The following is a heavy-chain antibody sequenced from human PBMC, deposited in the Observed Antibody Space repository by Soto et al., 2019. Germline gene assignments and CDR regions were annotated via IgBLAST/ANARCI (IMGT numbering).Heavy chain of an antibody. V-gene: IGHV5-51*01. Sequence: PGESLKISCKGSGYSFTSYWIGWVRQMPGKGLEWMGLIYPGDSDTRYSPSFQGQVTISADKSISTAYLQWSSLKASDTAMYYCARTSLPMIVVVTLWGQGTLVTVS. CDR2: IYPGDSDT. CDR3: ARTSLPMIVVVTL. D-gene: IGHD3-22*01. J-gene: IGHJ4*02. CDR1: GYSFTSYW.